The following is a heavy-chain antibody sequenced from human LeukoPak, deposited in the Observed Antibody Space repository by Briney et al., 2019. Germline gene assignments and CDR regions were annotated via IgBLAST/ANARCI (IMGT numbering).Heavy chain of an antibody. J-gene: IGHJ6*03. CDR2: INPTSGGT. CDR1: GYTFTGYY. D-gene: IGHD3-9*01. CDR3: ARGSYYDILTGYDYYYYYMDV. Sequence: ASVKVSCKASGYTFTGYYMHWVRQAPGQGLEWMGWINPTSGGTNYAQKFQGRVTMTRDTSISTAYMELSRLRSDDTAVYYCARGSYYDILTGYDYYYYYMDVWGKGTTVTVSS. V-gene: IGHV1-2*02.